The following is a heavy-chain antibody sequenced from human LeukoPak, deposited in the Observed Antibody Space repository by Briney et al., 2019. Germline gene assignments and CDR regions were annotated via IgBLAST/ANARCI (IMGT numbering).Heavy chain of an antibody. Sequence: SETLSLTCAVYGGSFSDYYWSWIRQPPGKGLEWIGEINHSGSTNYNPSLKSRVTISVDTSKNQFSLKLSSVTAADTAVYYCARLSLTIVVVPAANADNWFDPWGQGTLVTVSS. V-gene: IGHV4-34*01. CDR1: GGSFSDYY. CDR3: ARLSLTIVVVPAANADNWFDP. J-gene: IGHJ5*02. CDR2: INHSGST. D-gene: IGHD2-2*01.